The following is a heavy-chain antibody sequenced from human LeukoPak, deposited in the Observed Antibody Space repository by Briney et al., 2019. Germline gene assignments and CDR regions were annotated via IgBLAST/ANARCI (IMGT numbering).Heavy chain of an antibody. CDR2: ISAGGSGT. CDR3: ATLSSGGSGSYHHY. Sequence: GGSLRLSCASSGFTYSNFGMSWVRQAPGKGLESVSSISAGGSGTYFADSVKGRFRISRDNSKSTLFLQMNSLRVEDTAIYYCATLSSGGSGSYHHYWGQGTLVTVSS. CDR1: GFTYSNFG. D-gene: IGHD3-10*01. J-gene: IGHJ4*02. V-gene: IGHV3-23*01.